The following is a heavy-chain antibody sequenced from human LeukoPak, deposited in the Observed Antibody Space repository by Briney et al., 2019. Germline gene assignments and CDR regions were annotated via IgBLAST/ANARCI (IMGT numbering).Heavy chain of an antibody. CDR2: ISAYNGNT. CDR1: GYTFTSYG. CDR3: AKGRTPGAHFDY. V-gene: IGHV1-18*01. Sequence: ASVKVSCKASGYTFTSYGISRVRQAPGQGLEWMGWISAYNGNTNYAQKLQGRVTMTTDTSPSTAYMELRSLRSDDTAVYYCAKGRTPGAHFDYLGQGTLVTVSS. D-gene: IGHD1-26*01. J-gene: IGHJ4*02.